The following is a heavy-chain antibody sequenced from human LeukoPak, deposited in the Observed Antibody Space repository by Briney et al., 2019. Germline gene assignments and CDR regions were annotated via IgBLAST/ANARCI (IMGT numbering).Heavy chain of an antibody. CDR3: ARRQGYYDILTGTKFDY. D-gene: IGHD3-9*01. Sequence: SETLSLTCAVYGGSFSGYYWSWIRQPPGKGLEWIGEINHSGSTNYNPSLKSRVTISVDTSKNQFSLKLSSVTAADTAVYYCARRQGYYDILTGTKFDYWGQGTLVTVSS. V-gene: IGHV4-34*01. CDR2: INHSGST. CDR1: GGSFSGYY. J-gene: IGHJ4*02.